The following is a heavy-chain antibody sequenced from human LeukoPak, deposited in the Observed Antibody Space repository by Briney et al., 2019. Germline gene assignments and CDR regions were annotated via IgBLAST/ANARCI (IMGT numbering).Heavy chain of an antibody. V-gene: IGHV4-59*01. J-gene: IGHJ6*02. D-gene: IGHD2-15*01. Sequence: PSETLSLTCTVSGGSISSYYWSWIRQPPGKGLEWIGYIYYGGSTNYNPSLKSRVTISVDTSKNQFSLKLSSVTAADTAVYYCARGRVDYGMDVWGQGTTVTVSS. CDR2: IYYGGST. CDR1: GGSISSYY. CDR3: ARGRVDYGMDV.